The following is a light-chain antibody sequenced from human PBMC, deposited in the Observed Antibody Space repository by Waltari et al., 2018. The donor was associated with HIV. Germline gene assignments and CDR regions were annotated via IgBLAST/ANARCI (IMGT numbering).Light chain of an antibody. J-gene: IGKJ3*01. CDR1: QSVLYSSNNKNY. Sequence: DIVMTQSPDSLAVSLGERATINCKSSQSVLYSSNNKNYLAWYQQKPGQPPKLLIYWAATRESGVPDRFIGSGSWTDFTLTISSLQAEDVAVYYCQQYYSTPPITFGPGTKVEIK. V-gene: IGKV4-1*01. CDR2: WAA. CDR3: QQYYSTPPIT.